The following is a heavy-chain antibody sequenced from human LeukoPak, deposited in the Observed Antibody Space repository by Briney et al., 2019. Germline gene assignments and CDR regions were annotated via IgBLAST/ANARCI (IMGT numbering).Heavy chain of an antibody. D-gene: IGHD3-10*01. V-gene: IGHV4-39*07. Sequence: SETLSLTCTVSGGSISSSSYYWGWIRQPPGKGLEWIGSIYYSGSTYYNPSLKSRVTISVDTSKNQFSLKLSSVTAADTAVYYCARVIWFGELFGYYFDYWGQGTLVTVSS. CDR1: GGSISSSSYY. J-gene: IGHJ4*02. CDR3: ARVIWFGELFGYYFDY. CDR2: IYYSGST.